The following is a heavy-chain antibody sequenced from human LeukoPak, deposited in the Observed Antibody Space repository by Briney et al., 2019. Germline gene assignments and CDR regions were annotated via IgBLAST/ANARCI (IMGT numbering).Heavy chain of an antibody. Sequence: ASVKVSCKSSGYTXTTYGITRVRQAPGQGLEWMGWISTYNGNTNYAQKLQGRVTMTTDTSTSTAYMELRSLRSDDTAMYYCARDRMDTGTYFDYWGQGTLVTVSS. J-gene: IGHJ4*02. CDR3: ARDRMDTGTYFDY. CDR2: ISTYNGNT. CDR1: GYTXTTYG. D-gene: IGHD5-18*01. V-gene: IGHV1-18*01.